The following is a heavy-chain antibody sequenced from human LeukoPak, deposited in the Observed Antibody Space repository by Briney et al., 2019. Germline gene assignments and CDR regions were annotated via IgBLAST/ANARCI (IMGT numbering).Heavy chain of an antibody. CDR2: IKEDGTYT. J-gene: IGHJ4*02. CDR3: ARDFAMGITPGDDLDF. V-gene: IGHV3-74*01. CDR1: GFSFSKYW. D-gene: IGHD3-16*01. Sequence: PGGSLRLSCAASGFSFSKYWMHWVRQTPGEGLVWVSRIKEDGTYTSYADSVKGRFTISRDNARNTVFLQMNSLRAEDTAVYYCARDFAMGITPGDDLDFWGQGTLVTVSS.